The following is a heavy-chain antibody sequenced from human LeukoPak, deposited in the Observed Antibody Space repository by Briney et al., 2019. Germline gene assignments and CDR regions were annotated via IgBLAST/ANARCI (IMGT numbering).Heavy chain of an antibody. Sequence: GGSLRLSCAASGFTVSSNYMSWVRQAPGKGLEWVAVISYDGSNKYYADSVKGRFTISRDNSKNTLYLQMNSLRAEDTAVYYCARSLYYYDSSGSVCGSGPCGGMDVWGQGTTVTVSS. CDR3: ARSLYYYDSSGSVCGSGPCGGMDV. CDR1: GFTVSSNY. J-gene: IGHJ6*02. D-gene: IGHD3-22*01. V-gene: IGHV3-30-3*01. CDR2: ISYDGSNK.